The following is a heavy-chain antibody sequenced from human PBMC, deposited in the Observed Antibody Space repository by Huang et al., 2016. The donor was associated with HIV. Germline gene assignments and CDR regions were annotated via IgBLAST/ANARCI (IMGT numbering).Heavy chain of an antibody. D-gene: IGHD3-22*01. V-gene: IGHV3-33*04. Sequence: VQLIESGGGVVQPGKSLRLSCATPGFILSNNGMHWVPQATGKGLKWVAFIRNDGMKKNYADSVRGIFTVGRDNGNNTLFLQMRSLGVDDTAVYYCARGDYYDSSGYHPGYFDYWGQGILVTVSS. CDR3: ARGDYYDSSGYHPGYFDY. CDR2: IRNDGMKK. J-gene: IGHJ4*02. CDR1: GFILSNNG.